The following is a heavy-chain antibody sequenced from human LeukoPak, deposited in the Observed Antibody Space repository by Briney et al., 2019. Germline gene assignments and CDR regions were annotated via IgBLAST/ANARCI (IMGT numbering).Heavy chain of an antibody. J-gene: IGHJ4*02. CDR2: ISSSSSYI. Sequence: GGSLRLSCAASGFTFSSYSMNWVRQAPGKGLEWVSSISSSSSYIYYADSVKGRFTISRDNAKNSLYLQMNSLRAEDTAVYYCARISGGYYVGPFYFDYWGQGTLVTVSS. CDR1: GFTFSSYS. D-gene: IGHD1-26*01. CDR3: ARISGGYYVGPFYFDY. V-gene: IGHV3-21*01.